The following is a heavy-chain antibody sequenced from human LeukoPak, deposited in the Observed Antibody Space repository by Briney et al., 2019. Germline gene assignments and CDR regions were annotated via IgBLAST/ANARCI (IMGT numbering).Heavy chain of an antibody. CDR1: GFTLSTYW. CDR2: INSDGSST. V-gene: IGHV3-74*01. J-gene: IGHJ5*02. Sequence: PGGSLRLSCAASGFTLSTYWMHWVRQAPGKGLVWVSRINSDGSSTSYADSVKGRFTISRDNAKSTLYLQMNSLRAEDTAVYYCARALFLGDWFDPWGQGTLVTVSS. D-gene: IGHD3-16*01. CDR3: ARALFLGDWFDP.